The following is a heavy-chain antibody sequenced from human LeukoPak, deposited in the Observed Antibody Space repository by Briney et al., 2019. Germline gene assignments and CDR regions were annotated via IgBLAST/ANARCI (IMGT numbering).Heavy chain of an antibody. V-gene: IGHV3-7*01. Sequence: GGSLRLSCAASGFTFSSYWMSWVRQAPGKGLEWVANIKQDGSEKYYVDSVKGRFTISRDNAKNSLYLQMNSLRAEDTAVYYCARASHDYGDLLDAFDIWGKGTMVTVS. CDR3: ARASHDYGDLLDAFDI. D-gene: IGHD4-17*01. J-gene: IGHJ3*02. CDR2: IKQDGSEK. CDR1: GFTFSSYW.